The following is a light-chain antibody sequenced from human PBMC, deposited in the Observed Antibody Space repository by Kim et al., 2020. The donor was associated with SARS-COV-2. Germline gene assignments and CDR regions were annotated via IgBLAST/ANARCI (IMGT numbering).Light chain of an antibody. CDR3: QQRGDFPT. Sequence: EIVLTPSPATLSLSPGEGATLSCRASQSVGTYLAWYQQKPGQAPRLLIYDASTRAAGIPARFSGSGSGTDFTLTISSLEPEDFAVYYCQQRGDFPTFGGGTKVDIK. CDR1: QSVGTY. J-gene: IGKJ4*01. V-gene: IGKV3-11*01. CDR2: DAS.